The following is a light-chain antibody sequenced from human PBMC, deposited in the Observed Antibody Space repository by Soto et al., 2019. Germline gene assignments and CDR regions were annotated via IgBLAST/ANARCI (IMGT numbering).Light chain of an antibody. J-gene: IGKJ1*01. V-gene: IGKV3-20*01. Sequence: EVVLTQSPGTVSLSPGERATLSCRASQSVTSYYLAWYQQKPGQAPRHLIYDASSRGTSIPDRFSGSGSGTDFTLSISRLEPEDFAVNYCQQYGSSVTWTFGQGTKDEIK. CDR1: QSVTSYY. CDR3: QQYGSSVTWT. CDR2: DAS.